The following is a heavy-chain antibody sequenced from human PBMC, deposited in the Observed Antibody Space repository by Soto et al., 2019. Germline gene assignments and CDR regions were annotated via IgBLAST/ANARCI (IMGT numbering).Heavy chain of an antibody. D-gene: IGHD2-2*01. V-gene: IGHV3-23*01. J-gene: IGHJ5*02. CDR3: AKGRPPSGVPAPWFAP. CDR2: ISGSGGST. Sequence: GGSLRLSCAASGFTFSSYAMSWVRQAPGKGLEWVSAISGSGGSTYYADSVKGRFTISRDNSKNTLYLQMNSLTVDDTAVYYCAKGRPPSGVPAPWFAPWGQGNLVTVSS. CDR1: GFTFSSYA.